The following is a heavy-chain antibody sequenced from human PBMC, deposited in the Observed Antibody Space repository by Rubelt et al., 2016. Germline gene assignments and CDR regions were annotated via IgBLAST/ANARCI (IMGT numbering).Heavy chain of an antibody. J-gene: IGHJ4*02. CDR1: GFSLSTTGVG. Sequence: QITLKESGPTLEKPTQTLTLTCTFSGFSLSTTGVGVGWIRQPPGKALEWLAFFYWNDDKRHRPSLESRLTIAKDNPKNQVVLTLTNVDPVDTGPYCCAHTYSPRSFPPKFDFWGQGTLVTVSS. D-gene: IGHD6-13*01. V-gene: IGHV2-5*01. CDR3: AHTYSPRSFPPKFDF. CDR2: FYWNDDK.